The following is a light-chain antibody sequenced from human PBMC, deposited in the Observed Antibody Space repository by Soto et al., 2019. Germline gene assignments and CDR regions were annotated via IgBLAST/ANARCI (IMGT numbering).Light chain of an antibody. CDR2: GVF. J-gene: IGKJ1*01. Sequence: EIVLTQSPGTLFFSPGEKATLSCRASQSVSSSYLAWYQQKPGQAPRLLVNGVFSRATGIPDRFSGSGSGTDFTLTISRLQPEDFAVYYCQHYGRLLWTFGQGTKVDIK. CDR1: QSVSSSY. V-gene: IGKV3-20*01. CDR3: QHYGRLLWT.